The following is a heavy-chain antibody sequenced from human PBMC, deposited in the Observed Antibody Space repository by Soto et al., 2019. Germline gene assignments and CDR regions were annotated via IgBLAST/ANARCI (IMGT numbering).Heavy chain of an antibody. J-gene: IGHJ4*02. CDR2: IYYSGDT. CDR3: ARFPPGTGNYNG. Sequence: QGHLQESGPGLVKPSETLSLTCTVSGASITSYYWSWIRQPPGKGLEWIGYIYYSGDTNYNPSLTSRVTISVDTSKNQFSLKLSSVSAADTAGYYCARFPPGTGNYNGWGQGTLVTVSS. D-gene: IGHD3-10*01. V-gene: IGHV4-59*01. CDR1: GASITSYY.